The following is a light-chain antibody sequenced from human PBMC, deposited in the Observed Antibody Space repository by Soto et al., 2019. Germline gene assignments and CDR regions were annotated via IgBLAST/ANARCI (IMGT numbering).Light chain of an antibody. V-gene: IGKV1-39*01. CDR3: QQNYITPFT. CDR2: AAS. CDR1: QTISSY. J-gene: IGKJ3*01. Sequence: DIQMTQSPSSLSASVGDRVTITCRASQTISSYLNWYQQKPGKAPNLLIYAASSLQSGVPSRFSGSGSGTDFTLTINSLQPEDCANYYCQQNYITPFTFGPGTKVDMK.